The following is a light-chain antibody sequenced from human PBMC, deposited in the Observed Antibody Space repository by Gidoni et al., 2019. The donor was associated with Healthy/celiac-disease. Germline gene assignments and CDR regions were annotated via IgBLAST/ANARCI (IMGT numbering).Light chain of an antibody. CDR3: QSYDSGLSGYV. CDR1: SSNIGAGYD. V-gene: IGLV1-40*01. Sequence: QSVLTQPPSVPGAPGQRVTIPCTGSSSNIGAGYDVHWYQQLPGTAPKVLIYGNSNRPSGVPDRFSGSKSGTSASLAITGLQAEDEADYYCQSYDSGLSGYVFGTGTKVTVL. CDR2: GNS. J-gene: IGLJ1*01.